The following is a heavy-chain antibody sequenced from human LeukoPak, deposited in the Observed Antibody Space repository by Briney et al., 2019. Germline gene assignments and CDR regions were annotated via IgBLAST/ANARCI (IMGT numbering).Heavy chain of an antibody. D-gene: IGHD5-18*01. CDR2: ISAYNGNT. CDR3: ARDRGYSYGDDAFDI. Sequence: ASVTVSCTASGYTFTSYGISWVRQAPGQGLEWMGWISAYNGNTNYAQKLQGRVTMTTDTSTSTAYMELRSLRSDDTAVYYCARDRGYSYGDDAFDIWGQGTMVTVSS. CDR1: GYTFTSYG. J-gene: IGHJ3*02. V-gene: IGHV1-18*01.